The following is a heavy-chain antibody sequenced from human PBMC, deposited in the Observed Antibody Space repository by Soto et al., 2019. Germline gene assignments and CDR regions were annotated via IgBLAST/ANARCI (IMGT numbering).Heavy chain of an antibody. J-gene: IGHJ6*02. CDR1: GFTFSNAW. CDR3: TTPITMVRGVIIVSPYYYYGMAV. V-gene: IGHV3-15*07. Sequence: GGSLRISCAASGFTFSNAWMNWVRQAPGKGLEWVGRIKSKTDGGTTDYAAPVKGRFTISRDDSKNTLYLQMNSLKTEDTAVYYCTTPITMVRGVIIVSPYYYYGMAVWGQGTTVPVSS. CDR2: IKSKTDGGTT. D-gene: IGHD3-10*01.